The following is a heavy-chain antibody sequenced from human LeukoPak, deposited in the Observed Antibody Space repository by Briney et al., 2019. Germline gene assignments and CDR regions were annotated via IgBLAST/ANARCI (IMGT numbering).Heavy chain of an antibody. CDR1: GYTFTGYY. CDR2: INPNSGGT. J-gene: IGHJ4*02. CDR3: ARVSRRAVAATLLQY. Sequence: GASVKASCKASGYTFTGYYMHWVRQAPGQGLEWMGWINPNSGGTNYAQKFQGRVTMTRDTSISTAYMELSRLRSDDTAVYYCARVSRRAVAATLLQYWGQGTLVTVSS. V-gene: IGHV1-2*02. D-gene: IGHD6-19*01.